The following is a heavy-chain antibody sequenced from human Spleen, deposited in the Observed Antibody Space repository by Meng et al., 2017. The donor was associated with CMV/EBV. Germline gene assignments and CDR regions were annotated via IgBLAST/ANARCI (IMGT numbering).Heavy chain of an antibody. Sequence: GGSLRLSCGASGFIFSDYYMSWIRQAPGKGLEWISYIGYGSGSTIYYADSVKGRFTISRDNADNSLYLQMNSLRAEDTAVYYCAKDLRLSDYKSSYYYHYGMDVWGQGTTVTVSS. J-gene: IGHJ6*02. CDR2: IGYGSGSTI. D-gene: IGHD4-11*01. V-gene: IGHV3-11*04. CDR1: GFIFSDYY. CDR3: AKDLRLSDYKSSYYYHYGMDV.